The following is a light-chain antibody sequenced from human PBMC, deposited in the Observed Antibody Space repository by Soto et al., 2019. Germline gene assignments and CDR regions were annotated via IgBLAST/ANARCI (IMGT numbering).Light chain of an antibody. CDR1: RSISDW. J-gene: IGKJ1*01. V-gene: IGKV1-5*01. CDR2: DAS. Sequence: DIQMTQSPSRRSPSVGDRVTITCRASRSISDWLAWYQQKPGKAPELLIFDASNLKSGVSSRFSGSGSGTEFTLTISRLQPDDVATYYCLQYSSHSWTFGQGTKVDIK. CDR3: LQYSSHSWT.